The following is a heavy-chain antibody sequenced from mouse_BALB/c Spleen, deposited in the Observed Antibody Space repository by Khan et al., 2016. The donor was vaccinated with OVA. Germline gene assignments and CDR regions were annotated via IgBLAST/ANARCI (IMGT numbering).Heavy chain of an antibody. CDR3: ARSAYRYAFAY. D-gene: IGHD2-14*01. CDR1: GDSITSGY. J-gene: IGHJ3*01. V-gene: IGHV3-8*02. Sequence: EVQLQESGPSLVKPSQTLSFTCSVTGDSITSGYWCWIRKFPGNNLEYMGYILYSGSTYYNPSLKSRISITRHTSQNQYYLQLNSLTTEDTATYYWARSAYRYAFAYWGQGTLVTVSA. CDR2: ILYSGST.